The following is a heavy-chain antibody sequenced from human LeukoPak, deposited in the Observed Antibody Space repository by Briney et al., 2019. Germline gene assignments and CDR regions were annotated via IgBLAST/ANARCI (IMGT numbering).Heavy chain of an antibody. J-gene: IGHJ6*01. D-gene: IGHD2-2*01. CDR2: IIPIFCTS. CDR3: ASRAEDIVVVPAASYYCYYGMDV. CDR1: GRTFSSYA. V-gene: IGHV1-69*13. Sequence: SVKVSFKASGRTFSSYAISWVRQAPGQGLDWMGGIIPIFCTSNYVHKFQGRVTITADESTSTAYMELSSLRSEDTAVYYCASRAEDIVVVPAASYYCYYGMDVWGKGTTVTVSS.